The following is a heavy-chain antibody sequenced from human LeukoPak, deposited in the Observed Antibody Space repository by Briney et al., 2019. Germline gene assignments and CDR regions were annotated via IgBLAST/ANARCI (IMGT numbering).Heavy chain of an antibody. J-gene: IGHJ3*02. CDR3: ARPITLYNSSVDAFHI. Sequence: ASVKVSCKASGYTFTSYGIGWVRQAPGQGLEWMGWISAYNGNTNYAQKFQGRVTMTTDTSTSTAYMELRSLRSDDTAVYYCARPITLYNSSVDAFHIWGQGTMVTVSS. V-gene: IGHV1-18*01. CDR1: GYTFTSYG. D-gene: IGHD6-6*01. CDR2: ISAYNGNT.